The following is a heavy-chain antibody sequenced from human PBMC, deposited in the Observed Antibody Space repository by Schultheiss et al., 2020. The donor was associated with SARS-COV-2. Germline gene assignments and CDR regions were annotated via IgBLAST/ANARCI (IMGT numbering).Heavy chain of an antibody. D-gene: IGHD2-15*01. CDR3: AKDRVGLDY. CDR1: GFTFSSYA. V-gene: IGHV3-23*01. J-gene: IGHJ4*02. Sequence: GVLKISCAASGFTFSSYAMSWVRQAPGKGLEWVSAISGSGGSTYYADSVKGRITISRDNSKNTLYLQMNSLRAEDTAVYYCAKDRVGLDYWGQGTLVTVSS. CDR2: ISGSGGST.